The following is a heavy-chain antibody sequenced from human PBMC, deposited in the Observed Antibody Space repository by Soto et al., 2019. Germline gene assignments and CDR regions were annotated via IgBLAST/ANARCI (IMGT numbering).Heavy chain of an antibody. CDR2: ISSSSSYI. Sequence: GESLKISCAASGFTFSSYSMNWVRQAPGKGLEWVSSISSSSSYIYYADSVKGRFTISRDNAKNSLYLQMNSLRAEDTAVYYCARGVAAAGTGYYFDYWGQGTLVTVSS. D-gene: IGHD6-13*01. CDR1: GFTFSSYS. V-gene: IGHV3-21*01. CDR3: ARGVAAAGTGYYFDY. J-gene: IGHJ4*02.